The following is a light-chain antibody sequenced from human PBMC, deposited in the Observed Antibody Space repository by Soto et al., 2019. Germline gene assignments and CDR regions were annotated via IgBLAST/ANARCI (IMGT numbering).Light chain of an antibody. CDR3: QQCGSSSWT. V-gene: IGKV3-20*01. Sequence: EIVLTQSPGTLSLSPGERATLSCRASQSVSSSYVAWYQQKPGQAPMLLIYGASSRATGIPDRFSGSGSGTEFALTISRLEPEDFAVYYCQQCGSSSWTFGQGPKVEI. CDR1: QSVSSSY. J-gene: IGKJ1*01. CDR2: GAS.